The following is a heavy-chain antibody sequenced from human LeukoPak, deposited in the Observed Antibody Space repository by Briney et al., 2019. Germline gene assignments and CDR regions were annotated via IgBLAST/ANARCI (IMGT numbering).Heavy chain of an antibody. CDR3: ARDGPPVLRDTYGMDV. CDR1: GFTFNDYY. Sequence: GGSLRLSCAASGFTFNDYYMSWIRQAPGRGLEWVSYISSSGSTIYYADSVKGRFTISRDNAKNSLYLQMNSLRAEDTAVYYCARDGPPVLRDTYGMDVWGQGTTVTVSS. D-gene: IGHD3-3*01. V-gene: IGHV3-11*01. CDR2: ISSSGSTI. J-gene: IGHJ6*02.